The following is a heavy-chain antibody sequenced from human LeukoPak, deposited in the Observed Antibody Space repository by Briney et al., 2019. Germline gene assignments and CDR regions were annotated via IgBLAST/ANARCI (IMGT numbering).Heavy chain of an antibody. CDR2: IKQDGSEK. CDR3: ARGGLLWFGELLFNAFDI. CDR1: GFTFSSYW. J-gene: IGHJ3*02. D-gene: IGHD3-10*01. Sequence: GGSLRLSCAASGFTFSSYWMSWVRQAPGKGLEWVANIKQDGSEKYYVDSVKGRFTISRDNAKNSLYLQMNSLRAEDTAVYYCARGGLLWFGELLFNAFDIWGQGTMVTVSS. V-gene: IGHV3-7*04.